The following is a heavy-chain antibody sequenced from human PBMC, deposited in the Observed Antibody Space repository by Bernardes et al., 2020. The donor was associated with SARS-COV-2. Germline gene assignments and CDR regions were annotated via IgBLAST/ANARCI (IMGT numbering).Heavy chain of an antibody. Sequence: GGSLRLSCAASGFTFSSFAMSWVRQIPGQGLEWVSTISGSGGSTYYADSVKGRFTISRDNSNNTLYLQMGSLRAEDTALYYCAKDLDGRLFSWGQGTLVTVSP. CDR1: GFTFSSFA. J-gene: IGHJ5*02. D-gene: IGHD2-21*01. CDR2: ISGSGGST. CDR3: AKDLDGRLFS. V-gene: IGHV3-23*01.